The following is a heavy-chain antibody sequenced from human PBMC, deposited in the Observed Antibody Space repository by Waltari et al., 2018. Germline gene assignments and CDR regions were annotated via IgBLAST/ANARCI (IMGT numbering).Heavy chain of an antibody. J-gene: IGHJ4*02. V-gene: IGHV4-34*01. CDR1: GGSFSGYY. CDR3: ATREYSSGSKYYFDY. D-gene: IGHD6-19*01. CDR2: INHSGST. Sequence: QVQLQQWGAGLLKPSETLSLTCAVYGGSFSGYYWSWIRKPPGKGLEWIGEINHSGSTNYTPSLRSRVTISVDTSKNHFSLKLSSVPAADTAVYYCATREYSSGSKYYFDYWGQGTLVTVSS.